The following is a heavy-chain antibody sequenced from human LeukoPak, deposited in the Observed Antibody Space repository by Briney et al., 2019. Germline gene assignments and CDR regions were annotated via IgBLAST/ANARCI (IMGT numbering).Heavy chain of an antibody. CDR1: GGSFSGYY. CDR2: INHSGST. Sequence: KPSETLSLTCAVYGGSFSGYYWSWIRQPPGKGLEWIGEINHSGSTNYNPSLKSRVTISVDTSKNQFSLKLSSVTAADTAVYYCARVGIAAAVTTYYYGMDVWGQGTTVTVSS. CDR3: ARVGIAAAVTTYYYGMDV. V-gene: IGHV4-34*01. J-gene: IGHJ6*02. D-gene: IGHD6-13*01.